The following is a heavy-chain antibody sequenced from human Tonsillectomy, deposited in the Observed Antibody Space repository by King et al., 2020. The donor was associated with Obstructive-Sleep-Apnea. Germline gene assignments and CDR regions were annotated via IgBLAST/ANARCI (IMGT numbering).Heavy chain of an antibody. V-gene: IGHV4-39*07. CDR3: ARVGIVVVPAASFWFDP. CDR2: IYYTGST. Sequence: QLQESGPGLVKPSETLSLTCTVSGGTISSRSYHWGWIRQPPGQGLEWIGNIYYTGSTYYSPSLKSRVTISVDTSKNQFSLKLNSVTAADTAVYYCARVGIVVVPAASFWFDPWGQGTLVSVSS. CDR1: GGTISSRSYH. D-gene: IGHD2-2*03. J-gene: IGHJ5*02.